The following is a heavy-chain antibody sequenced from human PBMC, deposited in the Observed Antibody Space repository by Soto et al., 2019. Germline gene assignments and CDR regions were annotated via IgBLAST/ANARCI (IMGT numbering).Heavy chain of an antibody. Sequence: VESLKISCNASGYSFTNYWTGWVGQMPGKGLEWMGIIYPGDSDTKYNPSFQGQVTISADKSITTTYLRWTSLKASDTAIYYCAASIFYYGMDVWGQGTTVTVSS. J-gene: IGHJ6*02. CDR1: GYSFTNYW. CDR3: AASIFYYGMDV. V-gene: IGHV5-51*01. CDR2: IYPGDSDT.